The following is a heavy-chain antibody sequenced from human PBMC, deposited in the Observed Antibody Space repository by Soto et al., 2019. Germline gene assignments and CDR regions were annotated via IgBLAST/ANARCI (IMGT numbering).Heavy chain of an antibody. CDR3: ARVAYISSSYYFDY. Sequence: SDTLSLTCTVSGGSVSSGSYYWSWIRQPPGKGLEWIGYSYYSGSTNYNPSLKSRVTISVDTSKNQFSLKLSSVTAADTAVYYCARVAYISSSYYFDYWGQGTLVTVSS. CDR2: SYYSGST. D-gene: IGHD6-6*01. CDR1: GGSVSSGSYY. J-gene: IGHJ4*02. V-gene: IGHV4-61*01.